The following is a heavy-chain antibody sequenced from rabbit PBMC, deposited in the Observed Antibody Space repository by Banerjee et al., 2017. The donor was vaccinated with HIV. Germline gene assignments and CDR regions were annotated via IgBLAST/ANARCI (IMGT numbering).Heavy chain of an antibody. CDR1: GFSFSSSYW. D-gene: IGHD2-1*01. CDR2: IGAGSTST. Sequence: QEQLEESGGDLVKPEGSLTLTCTASGFSFSSSYWLCWVRQAPGKGLEWIACIGAGSTSTYYATWAKGRFTISKTSSTTVTLQMTSLTAADTATYFCAREADNVDYNLWGPGTLVTVS. V-gene: IGHV1S45*01. J-gene: IGHJ4*01. CDR3: AREADNVDYNL.